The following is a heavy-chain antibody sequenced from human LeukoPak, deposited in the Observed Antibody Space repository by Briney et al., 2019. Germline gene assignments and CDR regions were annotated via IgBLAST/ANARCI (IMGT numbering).Heavy chain of an antibody. V-gene: IGHV3-23*01. J-gene: IGHJ3*02. D-gene: IGHD1-26*01. Sequence: GGSLRLSCAASGFTFSSYAMSWVRQAPGKGLEWVSAISGSGGSTYYADSVRGRFTISRDNSKNTLYLQMNSLRAEDTAVYYCAKARGSFDAFDIWGQGTMVTVSS. CDR1: GFTFSSYA. CDR2: ISGSGGST. CDR3: AKARGSFDAFDI.